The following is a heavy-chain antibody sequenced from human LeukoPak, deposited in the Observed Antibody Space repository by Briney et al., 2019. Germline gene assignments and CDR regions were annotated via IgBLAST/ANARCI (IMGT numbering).Heavy chain of an antibody. CDR3: ARAELLWFGESTYAFDI. CDR2: MNPNSGNT. V-gene: IGHV1-8*01. J-gene: IGHJ3*02. CDR1: GFTFTSYD. D-gene: IGHD3-10*01. Sequence: GASVKVSCKASGFTFTSYDINWVRQATGQGLEWMGWMNPNSGNTCYAQKFQGRVTMTRNTSISTAYMELSSLRSEDTAVYYCARAELLWFGESTYAFDIWGQGTMVTVSS.